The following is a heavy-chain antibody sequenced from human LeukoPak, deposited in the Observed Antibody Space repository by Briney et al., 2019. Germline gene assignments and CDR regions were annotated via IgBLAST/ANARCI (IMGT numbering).Heavy chain of an antibody. J-gene: IGHJ4*02. CDR3: ARDLAYYDSSGYPDY. CDR1: GGSISSSSYY. D-gene: IGHD3-22*01. Sequence: SETLSLTCTVSGGSISSSSYYWGWIRQPPGKGLEWIGNIYYSGSTYYNPSLKSRVTISGDTSKNQFSLKLSSVTAADTAVYYCARDLAYYDSSGYPDYWGQGTLVTASS. CDR2: IYYSGST. V-gene: IGHV4-39*07.